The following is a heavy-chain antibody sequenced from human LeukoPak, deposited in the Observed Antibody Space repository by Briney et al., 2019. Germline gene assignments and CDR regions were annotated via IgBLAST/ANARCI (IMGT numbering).Heavy chain of an antibody. J-gene: IGHJ4*02. CDR2: IYYSGST. D-gene: IGHD3-3*01. CDR3: ARASDFWSGYRYYFDY. V-gene: IGHV4-59*01. Sequence: SETLSLTCTVSGGSISGYYWSWIRQPPGKGLEWIGYIYYSGSTNYNPSLKSRVTISVDTSKNQFSLKLSSVTAADTAVYYCARASDFWSGYRYYFDYWGQGTLVTVSS. CDR1: GGSISGYY.